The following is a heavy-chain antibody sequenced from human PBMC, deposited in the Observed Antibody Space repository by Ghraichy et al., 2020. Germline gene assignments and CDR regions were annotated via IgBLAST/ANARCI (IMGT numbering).Heavy chain of an antibody. CDR3: ARDRGEPSSYYGSGSYNPYYYYGMDV. J-gene: IGHJ6*02. D-gene: IGHD3-10*01. CDR1: GGSISSGGYY. V-gene: IGHV4-31*03. CDR2: IYYSGST. Sequence: SETLSLTCTVSGGSISSGGYYWSWIRQHPGKGLEWIGYIYYSGSTYYNPSLKSRVTISVDTFKNQFSLKLSSVTAADTAVYYCARDRGEPSSYYGSGSYNPYYYYGMDVWGQGTTVTVSS.